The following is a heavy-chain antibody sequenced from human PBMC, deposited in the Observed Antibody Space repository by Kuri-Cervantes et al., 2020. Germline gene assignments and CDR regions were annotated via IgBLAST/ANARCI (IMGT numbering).Heavy chain of an antibody. J-gene: IGHJ6*02. V-gene: IGHV1-8*02. CDR1: GYTFTSYG. Sequence: ASVKVSCKASGYTFTSYGISWVRQAPGQGLEWMGWMNPNSGNTGYAQKFQGRVTMTRNTSISTAYMELSSLRSEDTAVYYCARGLGSGSYYYYYYGMDVWGQGTTVTVSS. D-gene: IGHD3-10*01. CDR2: MNPNSGNT. CDR3: ARGLGSGSYYYYYYGMDV.